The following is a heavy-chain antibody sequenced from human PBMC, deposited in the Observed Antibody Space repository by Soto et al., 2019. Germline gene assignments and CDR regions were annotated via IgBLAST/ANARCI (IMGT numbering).Heavy chain of an antibody. CDR1: GGSISSYY. CDR2: IYYSGST. CDR3: ARGIVVVTAIPNYGMDV. Sequence: QVQLQESGPGLVKPSETLSLTCTVSGGSISSYYWSWIRQPPGKGLEWIGYIYYSGSTNYNPSLKRRVTISVDTSKNQFSLKLSSVTAADTAVYYCARGIVVVTAIPNYGMDVWGQGTTVTVSS. V-gene: IGHV4-59*01. D-gene: IGHD2-21*02. J-gene: IGHJ6*02.